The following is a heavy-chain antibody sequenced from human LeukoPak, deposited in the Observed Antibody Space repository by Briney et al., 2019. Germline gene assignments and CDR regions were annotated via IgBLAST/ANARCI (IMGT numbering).Heavy chain of an antibody. D-gene: IGHD2-21*02. CDR1: GFTFSSYG. CDR3: IRSGGDGNWGY. J-gene: IGHJ4*02. Sequence: GGSLRLSCAASGFTFSSYGMHWVRQAPGKGLEWVAVISYDGSNKYYADSVKGRFTISRDNAKNTLYLQLNSLRAEDTAVYYCIRSGGDGNWGYWGQGTLVTVSS. V-gene: IGHV3-30*03. CDR2: ISYDGSNK.